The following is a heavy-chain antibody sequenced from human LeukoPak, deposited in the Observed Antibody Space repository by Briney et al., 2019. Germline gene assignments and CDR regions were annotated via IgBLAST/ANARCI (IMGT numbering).Heavy chain of an antibody. V-gene: IGHV4-4*07. CDR1: GGSISSYY. Sequence: SETLSLTCTVSGGSISSYYWSWIRQPAGTALEWIGRIYTSGTITYNPSLKSRVTISVDTSKNQFSLKLSSVTAADTAVYYCASSTRWGDYFDSWGQGTLVTVSS. D-gene: IGHD3-16*01. J-gene: IGHJ4*02. CDR2: IYTSGTI. CDR3: ASSTRWGDYFDS.